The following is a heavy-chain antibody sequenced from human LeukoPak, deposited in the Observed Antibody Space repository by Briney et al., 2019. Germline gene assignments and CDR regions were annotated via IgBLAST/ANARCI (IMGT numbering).Heavy chain of an antibody. D-gene: IGHD6-13*01. CDR3: ARDHRIAGGPFDY. CDR1: GFTFSSYG. CDR2: IRYDGSNK. J-gene: IGHJ4*02. Sequence: PGGSLRLSCAASGFTFSSYGMHWVRQAPGKGLEWVAFIRYDGSNKYYADSVKGRFTISRDNAKNSLYLQMNSLRAEDTAVYYCARDHRIAGGPFDYWGQGTLVTVSS. V-gene: IGHV3-30*02.